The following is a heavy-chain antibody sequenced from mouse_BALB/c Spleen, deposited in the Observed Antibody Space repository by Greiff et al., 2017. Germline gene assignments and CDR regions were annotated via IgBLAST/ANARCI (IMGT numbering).Heavy chain of an antibody. D-gene: IGHD4-1*01. J-gene: IGHJ1*01. CDR1: GYSITSDYA. CDR3: ARANWDYWYFDV. CDR2: ISYSGST. V-gene: IGHV3-2*02. Sequence: EVKLQESGPGLVKPSQSLSLTCTVTGYSITSDYAWNWIRQFPGNKLEWMGYISYSGSTSYNPSLKSRISITRDTSKNQFFLQLNSVTTEDTATYYCARANWDYWYFDVWGAGTSVTVSS.